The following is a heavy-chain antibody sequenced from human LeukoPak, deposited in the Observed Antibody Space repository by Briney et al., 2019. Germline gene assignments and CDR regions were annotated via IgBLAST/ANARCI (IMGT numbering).Heavy chain of an antibody. CDR3: ARVCVGRYYYYGMDV. Sequence: AETLSLTCAVYGVSLSGYYWSWLRQPPGKGLEWIGEINHSGRTNYNPSLNTPVTISVDTSKNQFSLKLSSVTAADTAVYYCARVCVGRYYYYGMDVWGQGTTVTVSS. CDR1: GVSLSGYY. V-gene: IGHV4-34*01. CDR2: INHSGRT. D-gene: IGHD1-26*01. J-gene: IGHJ6*02.